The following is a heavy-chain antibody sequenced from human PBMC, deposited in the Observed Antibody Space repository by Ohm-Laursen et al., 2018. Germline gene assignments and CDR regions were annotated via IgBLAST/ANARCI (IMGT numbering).Heavy chain of an antibody. D-gene: IGHD3-22*01. J-gene: IGHJ4*02. CDR1: GGSISSIIHY. V-gene: IGHV4-39*01. Sequence: SETLSLTCTVSGGSISSIIHYWGWVRQPPGKGLEWIGSIYYSGSTYYNPSLKSRVAISVDTSKNQFSLKLSSVTAADTAVYYCARHEIVVVTNPPDFWGQGTLVTVSS. CDR3: ARHEIVVVTNPPDF. CDR2: IYYSGST.